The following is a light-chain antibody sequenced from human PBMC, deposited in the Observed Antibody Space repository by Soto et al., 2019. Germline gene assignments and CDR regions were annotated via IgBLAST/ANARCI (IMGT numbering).Light chain of an antibody. V-gene: IGKV1-5*01. CDR3: QQYNSYPIT. CDR2: DAS. Sequence: QMTYSASAVSASVGARVNITFPASQSISSWLDWYQQKRGKAPKLLIYDASSLESGVPSRFSGSGSGTEFTLTISSLQPDDFATYYCQQYNSYPITFGQGTRLEIK. CDR1: QSISSW. J-gene: IGKJ5*01.